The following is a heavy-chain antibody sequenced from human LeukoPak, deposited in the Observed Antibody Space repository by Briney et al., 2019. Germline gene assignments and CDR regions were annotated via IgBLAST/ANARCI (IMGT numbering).Heavy chain of an antibody. CDR1: GGSISSHY. V-gene: IGHV4-59*11. CDR2: IYYSGST. Sequence: PSETLSLTCTVSGGSISSHYWSWIRQPPGKELAWIGYIYYSGSTNYNPSLKSRVTISVDTSKNQFSLKLSSVTAADTAVYYCAGSPGMTTVTLRGNFLRRPRYYLDYWGQGTLVTVSS. CDR3: AGSPGMTTVTLRGNFLRRPRYYLDY. D-gene: IGHD4-17*01. J-gene: IGHJ4*02.